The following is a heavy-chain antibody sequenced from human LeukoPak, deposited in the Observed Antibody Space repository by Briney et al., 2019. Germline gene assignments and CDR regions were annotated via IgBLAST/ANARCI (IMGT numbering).Heavy chain of an antibody. J-gene: IGHJ4*02. CDR2: IKQDGSEK. D-gene: IGHD3-9*01. CDR1: GFTFSIYW. CDR3: ARFLTGYFGIDY. Sequence: GGSLRLSCAASGFTFSIYWMSWVRQAPGKGLEWAANIKQDGSEKYYVDSVKGRFTISRDNAKNSVYLQMNSLRAEDTAVYYCARFLTGYFGIDYWGQGTLVSVSS. V-gene: IGHV3-7*01.